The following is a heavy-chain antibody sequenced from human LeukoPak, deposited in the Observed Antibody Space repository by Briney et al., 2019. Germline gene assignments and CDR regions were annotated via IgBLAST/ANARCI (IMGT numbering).Heavy chain of an antibody. CDR2: ISYDGSNK. V-gene: IGHV3-30-3*01. CDR3: ARVLWNVVVVAAIDY. CDR1: GFAFSNFA. J-gene: IGHJ4*02. D-gene: IGHD2-15*01. Sequence: GGSLRLSCAASGFAFSNFAMHWVRQAPGKGLEWVAVISYDGSNKYYADSVKGRFTISRDNSKNTLYPQMNSLRAEDTAVYYCARVLWNVVVVAAIDYWGQGTLVTASS.